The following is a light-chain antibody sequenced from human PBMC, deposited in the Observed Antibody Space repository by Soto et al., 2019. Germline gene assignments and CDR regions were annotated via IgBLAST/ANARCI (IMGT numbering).Light chain of an antibody. CDR1: QNINNW. CDR3: QQYHSYRS. CDR2: DAS. Sequence: DIQMTQSPSTLSASIGDTVTITCRASQNINNWIAWYQQKPGKAPKFLIYDASTLESGVPSRFSGSGSGTEFTLTISSLQPDDFATYYCQQYHSYRSFGQGTKVDI. J-gene: IGKJ1*01. V-gene: IGKV1-5*01.